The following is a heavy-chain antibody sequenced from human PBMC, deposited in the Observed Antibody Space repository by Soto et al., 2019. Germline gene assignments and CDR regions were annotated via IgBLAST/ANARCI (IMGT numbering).Heavy chain of an antibody. J-gene: IGHJ4*02. Sequence: ASVKVSFKASGYTFTSYGISWMRQAPGQGLERMGWISPYNGNTNYAQKLQGRVTMTTDTSTSTAYMELRSLRSDDTAVYYCARPTYSSSWYTRLGYFDYWGQGTLVTVSS. D-gene: IGHD6-13*01. V-gene: IGHV1-18*01. CDR3: ARPTYSSSWYTRLGYFDY. CDR2: ISPYNGNT. CDR1: GYTFTSYG.